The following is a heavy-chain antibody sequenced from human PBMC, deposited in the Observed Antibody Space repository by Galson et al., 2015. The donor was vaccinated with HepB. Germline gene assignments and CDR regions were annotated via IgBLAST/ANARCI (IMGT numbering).Heavy chain of an antibody. CDR2: ISGNGGST. V-gene: IGHV3-23*01. J-gene: IGHJ4*02. CDR3: AKGATVTSLVLY. Sequence: SLRLSCAASGFTFSIYAMSWVRQAPGKGLEWVSAISGNGGSTYYADSVKGRFTISRDNSKNTVYLQMNSLRAEDTAVYYCAKGATVTSLVLYWGQGTLVTVSS. D-gene: IGHD4-17*01. CDR1: GFTFSIYA.